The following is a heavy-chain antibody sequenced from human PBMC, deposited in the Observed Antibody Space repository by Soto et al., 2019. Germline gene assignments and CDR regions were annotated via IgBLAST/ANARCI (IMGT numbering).Heavy chain of an antibody. V-gene: IGHV3-23*01. CDR1: RFTFRSYA. D-gene: IGHD1-20*01. CDR2: ISDSDGST. J-gene: IGHJ4*02. CDR3: ARSLITPFDY. Sequence: GGSLRLSCAASRFTFRSYAMSWVRQAPGKGLEWVSGISDSDGSTYYADSVKSRFTISRDDSKNTLYLQMNSLRAEDTAVFYCARSLITPFDYWRQGALVTVFS.